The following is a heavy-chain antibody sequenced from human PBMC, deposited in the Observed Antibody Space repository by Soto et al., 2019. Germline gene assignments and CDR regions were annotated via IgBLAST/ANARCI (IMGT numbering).Heavy chain of an antibody. Sequence: VGSLRLSCAASGFSLSTYGMQWVRQAPGKGLEWVAEIWYDGSNDFYSDSVKGRFTISRDNAKNTLFLQMNSLRAEDTAMYYCGRGYNYADYWGQGTQVTVSS. D-gene: IGHD5-18*01. V-gene: IGHV3-33*03. CDR3: GRGYNYADY. CDR2: IWYDGSND. J-gene: IGHJ4*02. CDR1: GFSLSTYG.